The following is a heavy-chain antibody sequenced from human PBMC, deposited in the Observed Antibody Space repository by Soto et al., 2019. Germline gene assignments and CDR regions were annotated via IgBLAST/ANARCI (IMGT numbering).Heavy chain of an antibody. CDR1: DFTFSSCA. V-gene: IGHV3-23*01. CDR2: IGGGGIST. CDR3: AKGSGGFRPYYFDY. J-gene: IGHJ4*02. Sequence: GSLRLSCAASDFTFSSCAMSWVRQAPGKGLEWVSAIGGGGISTYYADSVKGRFTISRDNSNNMLYLQMNNLRAEDTAVYYCAKGSGGFRPYYFDYWGQGTLVTVSS. D-gene: IGHD2-15*01.